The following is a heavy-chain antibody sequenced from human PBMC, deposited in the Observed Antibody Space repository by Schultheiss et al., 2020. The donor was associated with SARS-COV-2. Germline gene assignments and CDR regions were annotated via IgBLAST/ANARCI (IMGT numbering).Heavy chain of an antibody. V-gene: IGHV4-59*12. CDR3: ARGRTRVDV. CDR1: GGSFSGYY. Sequence: SETLSLTCAVYGGSFSGYYWSWIRQPPGKGLEWIGYIYYIGSTNYNPSLKSRVTISVDTSKNQFSLKLSSVTAADTAVYYCARGRTRVDVWGKGTTVTVSS. J-gene: IGHJ6*04. CDR2: IYYIGST.